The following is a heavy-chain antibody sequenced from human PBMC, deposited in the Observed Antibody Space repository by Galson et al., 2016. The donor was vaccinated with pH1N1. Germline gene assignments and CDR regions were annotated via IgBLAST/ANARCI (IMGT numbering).Heavy chain of an antibody. Sequence: SVKVSCKASGATFNSYGIHWVRQAPGKGLEWMGDINPVFGTTNHAQRFQDRVTITAHDMELSGLRSEDTAIYYCATFSSSSSWRSLDVWGQGTTVTVSS. D-gene: IGHD6-6*01. V-gene: IGHV1-69*13. J-gene: IGHJ3*01. CDR3: ATFSSSSSWRSLDV. CDR2: INPVFGTT. CDR1: GATFNSYG.